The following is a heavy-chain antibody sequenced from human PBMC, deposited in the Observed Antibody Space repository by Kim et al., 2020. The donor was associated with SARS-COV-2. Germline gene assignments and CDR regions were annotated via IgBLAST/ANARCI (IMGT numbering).Heavy chain of an antibody. D-gene: IGHD3-3*01. CDR2: ISAYNGNT. CDR1: GYTFTSYG. Sequence: ASVKVSCKASGYTFTSYGISWVRQAPGQGLEWMGWISAYNGNTNYAQKLQGRVTMTTDTSTSTAYMELRSLRSDDTAVYYCAGSGGRYYGFWSGYSNYFDYWGHGTLVTVSS. CDR3: AGSGGRYYGFWSGYSNYFDY. J-gene: IGHJ4*01. V-gene: IGHV1-18*01.